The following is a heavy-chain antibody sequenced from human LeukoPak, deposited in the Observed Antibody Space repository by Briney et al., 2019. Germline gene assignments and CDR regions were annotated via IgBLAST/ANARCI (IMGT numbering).Heavy chain of an antibody. V-gene: IGHV3-23*01. D-gene: IGHD3-16*01. CDR2: ISGRGGST. J-gene: IGHJ4*02. CDR3: AKDSGDYSWGSLDY. Sequence: GGSLRLSCAASGFTFSRYEMEWVRRAPGGGLEWVSTISGRGGSTYYADSVEGRFPISRDNSKSTLYLQMNSLRAEDTAVYYSAKDSGDYSWGSLDYWGQETLVTVSS. CDR1: GFTFSRYE.